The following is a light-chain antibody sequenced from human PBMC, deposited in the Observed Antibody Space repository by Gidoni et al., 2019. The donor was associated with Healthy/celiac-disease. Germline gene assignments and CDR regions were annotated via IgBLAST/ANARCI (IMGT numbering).Light chain of an antibody. CDR3: QQRSNWPLIT. J-gene: IGKJ5*01. V-gene: IGKV3-11*01. CDR1: QSVSSY. CDR2: DAS. Sequence: EIVLTQSPATLSLSPGERATLSCRASQSVSSYLAWYQQKPGQAPRHLIYDASNRATGIPAKFSGSRSGTDFTLTISSLEPEDFAVYYCQQRSNWPLITFGQGTRLEIK.